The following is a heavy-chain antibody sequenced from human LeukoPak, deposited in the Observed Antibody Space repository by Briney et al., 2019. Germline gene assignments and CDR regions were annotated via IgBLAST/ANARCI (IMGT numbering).Heavy chain of an antibody. Sequence: PSETLSLTCAVYGGSFSGYYWSWVRQPPGKGLEGIGEINHSGGTNYNPSLKSRVTISVDTSKNQFSLKLNSVTAADTAVYYCARLSDYGDYLNWFDPWGQGTLVTVSS. V-gene: IGHV4-34*01. CDR1: GGSFSGYY. J-gene: IGHJ5*02. CDR3: ARLSDYGDYLNWFDP. CDR2: INHSGGT. D-gene: IGHD4-17*01.